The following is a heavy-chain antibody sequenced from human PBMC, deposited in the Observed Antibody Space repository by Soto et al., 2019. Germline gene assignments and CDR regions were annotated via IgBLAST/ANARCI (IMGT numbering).Heavy chain of an antibody. J-gene: IGHJ4*02. D-gene: IGHD6-13*01. Sequence: SETLSLTCTVSGGSISSYYWSWIRQPPGKGLEWIGYIYYSGSTNYNPSLKSRVTISVDTSKNQFSLKLSSVTAADTAVYYCARAAIGTWKIFDYWGQGTLVTVSS. CDR3: ARAAIGTWKIFDY. V-gene: IGHV4-59*01. CDR1: GGSISSYY. CDR2: IYYSGST.